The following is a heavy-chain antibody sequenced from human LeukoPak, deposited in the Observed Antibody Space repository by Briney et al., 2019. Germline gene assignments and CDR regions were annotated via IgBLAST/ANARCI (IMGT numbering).Heavy chain of an antibody. CDR3: ARAVRYSGMDV. CDR2: ISGSGGST. D-gene: IGHD1-26*01. Sequence: GGSLRLSCAASGFTFSSYSMSWVRQAPGKGLEWVSAISGSGGSTYYADPVKGRFTISRDNSKNTLYLQMNSLRAEDTAVYYCARAVRYSGMDVWGQGTTVTVSS. V-gene: IGHV3-23*01. J-gene: IGHJ6*02. CDR1: GFTFSSYS.